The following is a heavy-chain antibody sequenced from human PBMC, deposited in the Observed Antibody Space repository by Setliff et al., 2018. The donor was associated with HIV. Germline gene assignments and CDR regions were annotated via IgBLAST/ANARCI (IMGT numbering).Heavy chain of an antibody. V-gene: IGHV4-61*09. Sequence: SETLSLTCTVSGGSITSGSYYWSWIRQPAGKGLEWIGHIYTSGSTNYNPSLKSRVIMSVDTSKKQFYLKLSSVTAADTAVYYCARDRYGGTYDAFESWGQGTMVTV. CDR3: ARDRYGGTYDAFES. CDR2: IYTSGST. D-gene: IGHD1-26*01. CDR1: GGSITSGSYY. J-gene: IGHJ3*02.